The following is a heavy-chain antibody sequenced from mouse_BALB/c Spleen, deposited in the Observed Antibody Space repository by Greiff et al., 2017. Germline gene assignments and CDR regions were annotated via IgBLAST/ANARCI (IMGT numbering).Heavy chain of an antibody. J-gene: IGHJ2*01. D-gene: IGHD3-2*01. Sequence: EVQLQQSGPELVKPGASVKIPCTASGYTFTDYNMDWVKQSHGKSLEWIGDINPNNGGTIYNQKFKGKATLTVDKSSSTAYMELRSLTSEDTAVYYCARGDSSGYLDYWGQGTTLTVSS. V-gene: IGHV1-18*01. CDR1: GYTFTDYN. CDR3: ARGDSSGYLDY. CDR2: INPNNGGT.